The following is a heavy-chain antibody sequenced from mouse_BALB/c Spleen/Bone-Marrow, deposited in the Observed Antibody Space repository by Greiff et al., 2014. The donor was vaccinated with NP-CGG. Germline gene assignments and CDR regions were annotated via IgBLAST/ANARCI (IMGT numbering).Heavy chain of an antibody. V-gene: IGHV1-80*01. J-gene: IGHJ2*01. Sequence: VQLQQSGAELVRPGSSVKISCKASGYAFSSYWMNWVKQRPGQGLEWIGKIYPGDGDTNYNGKFKGKATLTADKSSSTAYMQLSSLTSEDSAVYFCTRERSWADYWGQGTTLTVSS. CDR3: TRERSWADY. D-gene: IGHD4-1*01. CDR2: IYPGDGDT. CDR1: GYAFSSYW.